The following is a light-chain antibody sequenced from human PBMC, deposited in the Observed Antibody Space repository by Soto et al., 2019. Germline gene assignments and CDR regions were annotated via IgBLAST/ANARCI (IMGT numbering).Light chain of an antibody. Sequence: EIVVTQSPATLSVSPGGRATLSCRASQSVSSNVAWYHQKPGQAPRLLIYRASIRATGISDRFSGSGSGTDFTLTISRLEPEDFAVYYCQHYGASPWTFGQGTKVDIK. J-gene: IGKJ1*01. CDR1: QSVSSN. V-gene: IGKV3-20*01. CDR2: RAS. CDR3: QHYGASPWT.